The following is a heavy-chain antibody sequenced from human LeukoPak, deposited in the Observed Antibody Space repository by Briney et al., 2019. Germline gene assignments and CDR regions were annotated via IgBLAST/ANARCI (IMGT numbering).Heavy chain of an antibody. Sequence: GGSLRLSCAASGFTFSTYAMSWVRQAPGKGLEWVSSISGSGGSTYYADSVKGRFTISRDNSKNTLYLQMNSLKTGDTAVYYCTTRGGSFPIFDYWGQGTLVTVSS. V-gene: IGHV3-23*01. J-gene: IGHJ4*02. D-gene: IGHD1-26*01. CDR1: GFTFSTYA. CDR3: TTRGGSFPIFDY. CDR2: ISGSGGST.